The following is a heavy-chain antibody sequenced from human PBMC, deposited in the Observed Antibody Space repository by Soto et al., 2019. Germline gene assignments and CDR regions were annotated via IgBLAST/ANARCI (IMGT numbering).Heavy chain of an antibody. J-gene: IGHJ4*02. CDR2: IIPISGEA. CDR3: ERDMTRTVIPYFDF. D-gene: IGHD1-7*01. V-gene: IGHV1-69*04. CDR1: GGTFGSYA. Sequence: SVNVSCKASGGTFGSYAISWVRQAPGHGLEWMGRIIPISGEANYAQKGQGRVTITADKSTSTSYMELSSLRSEDTAVYYCERDMTRTVIPYFDFWAQGTLVTVS.